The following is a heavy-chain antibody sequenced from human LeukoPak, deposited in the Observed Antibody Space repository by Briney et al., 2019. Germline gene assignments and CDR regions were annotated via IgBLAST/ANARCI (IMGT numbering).Heavy chain of an antibody. Sequence: GASVKVSCKVSGYTFSDYYMHWVRQAPGQGLEWMGWISAYNGNTNYAQKLQGRVTMTTDTSTSTAYMELRSLRSDDTAVYYCARTCITMVRGVRGYWFDPWGQGTLVTVSS. CDR1: GYTFSDYY. D-gene: IGHD3-10*01. V-gene: IGHV1-18*04. CDR3: ARTCITMVRGVRGYWFDP. J-gene: IGHJ5*02. CDR2: ISAYNGNT.